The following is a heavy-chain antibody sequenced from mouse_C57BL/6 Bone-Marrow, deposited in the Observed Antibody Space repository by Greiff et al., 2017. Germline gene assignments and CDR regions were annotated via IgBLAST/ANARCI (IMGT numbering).Heavy chain of an antibody. J-gene: IGHJ1*03. D-gene: IGHD1-1*01. V-gene: IGHV5-6*01. CDR2: ISSGGSYT. CDR3: ARDYEVYFDV. CDR1: GFTFSSYG. Sequence: EVQLVESGGDLVKPGGSLKLSCAASGFTFSSYGMSWVRQTPDTRLEWVATISSGGSYTYYPDSVKGRFTISRDNAKNTLYLQMSSLKSEDTAMYYCARDYEVYFDVWGTGTTVTVSS.